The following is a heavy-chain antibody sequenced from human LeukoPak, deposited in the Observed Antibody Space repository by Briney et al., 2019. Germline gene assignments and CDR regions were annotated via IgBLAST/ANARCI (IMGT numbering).Heavy chain of an antibody. D-gene: IGHD1-26*01. J-gene: IGHJ4*02. CDR3: ARGVDSGSYYVMDY. V-gene: IGHV4-59*08. CDR1: GGSINRYY. Sequence: PSETLSLTCTVSGGSINRYYWNWLRQPPGKPLEWIGHIYYSGNTKYNPSLKSRVTISVDTSKNQFSLKLSSVTAADTAVYYCARGVDSGSYYVMDYWGQGTLVTVSS. CDR2: IYYSGNT.